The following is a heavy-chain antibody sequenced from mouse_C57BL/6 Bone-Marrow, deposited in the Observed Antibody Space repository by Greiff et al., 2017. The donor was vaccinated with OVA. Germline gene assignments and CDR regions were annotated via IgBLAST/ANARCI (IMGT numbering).Heavy chain of an antibody. V-gene: IGHV5-9*01. D-gene: IGHD2-3*01. J-gene: IGHJ2*01. CDR1: GFTFSSYT. CDR2: ISGGGGNT. Sequence: EVHLVESGGGLVKPGGSLKLSCAASGFTFSSYTMSWVRQTPEKRLEWVATISGGGGNTYYPDSVKGRFTISRHNAKNTLYLQMSSLRSEDTALYYCARDGYYPYYFDYWGQGTTLTVSS. CDR3: ARDGYYPYYFDY.